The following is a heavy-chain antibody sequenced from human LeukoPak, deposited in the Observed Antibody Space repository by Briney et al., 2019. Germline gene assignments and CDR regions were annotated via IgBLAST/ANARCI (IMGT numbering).Heavy chain of an antibody. CDR3: ARSDTSGWPYDY. V-gene: IGHV5-51*01. CDR1: GYIFTNYW. D-gene: IGHD6-19*01. J-gene: IGHJ4*02. CDR2: INPDDSEI. Sequence: GESLKISCKGSGYIFTNYWIGWVRQTPGKGLEWMGVINPDDSEIKYSPSLQGQVTISADKSISTAYLQWSSLKASDTALYYCARSDTSGWPYDYWGQGTLVTVSS.